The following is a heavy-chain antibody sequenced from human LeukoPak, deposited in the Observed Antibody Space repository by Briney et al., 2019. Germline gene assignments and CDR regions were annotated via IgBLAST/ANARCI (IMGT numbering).Heavy chain of an antibody. CDR3: ARDRGTKGYYDSSGYYYYFDY. CDR2: IKQDGSEK. Sequence: PGGSLRLSCAASGFTFSSYWMSWVRQAPGKGLEWVANIKQDGSEKYYVDSVKGRFTISRDNAKNSLYLQMNSLRAEDTAVYYCARDRGTKGYYDSSGYYYYFDYWGQGTLVTVSS. D-gene: IGHD3-22*01. V-gene: IGHV3-7*01. CDR1: GFTFSSYW. J-gene: IGHJ4*02.